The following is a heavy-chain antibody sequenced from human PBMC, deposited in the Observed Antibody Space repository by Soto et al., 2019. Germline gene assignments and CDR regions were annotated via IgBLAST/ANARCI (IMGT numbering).Heavy chain of an antibody. J-gene: IGHJ4*02. CDR2: IKSKTDGATA. CDR1: GLDLSHPW. CDR3: TTGVYYHILTGYRNVAY. D-gene: IGHD3-9*01. V-gene: IGHV3-15*01. Sequence: GGSLRLSCAASGLDLSHPWMTWVRQAAGKGLEWVARIKSKTDGATADYAAPVKGRFSISRDDSKNTVDLQMNSLKTEDTAVYYCTTGVYYHILTGYRNVAYWGQGTLVTVSS.